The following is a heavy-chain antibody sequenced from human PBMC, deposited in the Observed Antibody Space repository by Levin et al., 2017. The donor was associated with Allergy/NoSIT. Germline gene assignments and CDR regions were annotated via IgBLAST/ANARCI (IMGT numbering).Heavy chain of an antibody. CDR3: AKNHPYYYDSSGYFDY. D-gene: IGHD3-22*01. J-gene: IGHJ4*02. V-gene: IGHV3-23*01. Sequence: GESLKISCAASGFTFSSYAMSWVRQAPGKGLEWVSAISGSGGSTYYADSVKGRFTISRDNSKNTLYLQMNSLRAEDTAVYYCAKNHPYYYDSSGYFDYWGQGTLVTVSS. CDR2: ISGSGGST. CDR1: GFTFSSYA.